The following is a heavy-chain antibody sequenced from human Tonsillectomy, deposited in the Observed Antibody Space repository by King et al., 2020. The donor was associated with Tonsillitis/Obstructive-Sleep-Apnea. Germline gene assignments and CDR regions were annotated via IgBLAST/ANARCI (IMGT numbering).Heavy chain of an antibody. V-gene: IGHV3-53*01. CDR1: GFTVSSNY. CDR2: IYSGGST. CDR3: ARHAVDSVYYYYYMDV. D-gene: IGHD4-23*01. Sequence: VQLVESGGGLIQPGGSLRLSCAASGFTVSSNYMSWVRQAPGKGLEWVSVIYSGGSTYYADSVKGRFTISRDNSKNTLYLQMNSLRAEDTAVYYCARHAVDSVYYYYYMDVWGKGTTVTVSS. J-gene: IGHJ6*03.